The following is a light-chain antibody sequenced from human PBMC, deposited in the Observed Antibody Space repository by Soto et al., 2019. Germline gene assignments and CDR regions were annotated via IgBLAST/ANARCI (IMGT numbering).Light chain of an antibody. Sequence: QSALTQPACVSGSPGQSVTISCTGASSDVGAYEHVSWYQQHPGRAPKLILYDVNNRPSGVSNHFSGSKSGNTASLVISGLQANDEADYYCSSYSTTNILVFGSGTKVTVL. V-gene: IGLV2-14*03. CDR3: SSYSTTNILV. CDR2: DVN. CDR1: SSDVGAYEH. J-gene: IGLJ1*01.